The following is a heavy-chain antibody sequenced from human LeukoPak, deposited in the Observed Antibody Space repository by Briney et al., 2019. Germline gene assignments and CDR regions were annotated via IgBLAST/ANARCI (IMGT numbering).Heavy chain of an antibody. CDR1: VYTFTGYY. Sequence: ASVKVSCKASVYTFTGYYMHWVRQAPGQGLEWMGWISPNSGGTNYAQKFQGRVTMTRDTSISTAYMELSRLRSDDTAVYYCARELVTALEGVGWFDPWGQGTLVTVSS. D-gene: IGHD2-21*02. J-gene: IGHJ5*02. CDR3: ARELVTALEGVGWFDP. V-gene: IGHV1-2*02. CDR2: ISPNSGGT.